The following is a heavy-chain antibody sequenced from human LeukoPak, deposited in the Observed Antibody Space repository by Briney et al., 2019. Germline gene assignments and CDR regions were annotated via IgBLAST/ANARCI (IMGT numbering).Heavy chain of an antibody. D-gene: IGHD3-10*01. V-gene: IGHV4-34*01. CDR2: INHSGST. Sequence: SETLSLTCAVYGGSFSDYHWTWIRQSPGKGLEWNGEINHSGSTNYNPSLKSRVTISVDMSKNQFSLKVTSVIAADTAVYYCAREGPGVRGVIAFDIWGQGTMVTVSS. J-gene: IGHJ3*02. CDR1: GGSFSDYH. CDR3: AREGPGVRGVIAFDI.